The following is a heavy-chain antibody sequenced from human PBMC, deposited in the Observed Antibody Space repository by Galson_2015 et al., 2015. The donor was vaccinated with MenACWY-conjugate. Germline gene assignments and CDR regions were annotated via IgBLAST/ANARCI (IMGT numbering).Heavy chain of an antibody. CDR3: ARDIAARGGDDAFDI. D-gene: IGHD6-6*01. CDR2: ISSSSSTI. CDR1: GFTFSSYS. V-gene: IGHV3-48*02. J-gene: IGHJ3*02. Sequence: SLRLSCAASGFTFSSYSMNWVRQAPGKGLEWVSYISSSSSTIYYADSVKGRFTISRDNAKNSLYLQMNSLRDEDTAVYYCARDIAARGGDDAFDIWGQGTMVTVSS.